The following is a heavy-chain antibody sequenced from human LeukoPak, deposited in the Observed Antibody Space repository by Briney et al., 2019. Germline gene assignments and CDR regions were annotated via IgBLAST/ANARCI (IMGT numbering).Heavy chain of an antibody. CDR1: GFTFSNAW. J-gene: IGHJ4*02. D-gene: IGHD6-19*01. V-gene: IGHV3-73*01. CDR2: IRSKANSYAT. CDR3: TRHLPSGWYGVYFDY. Sequence: GGSLRLSCAASGFTFSNAWMSWVRQAPGKGLEWVGRIRSKANSYATAYAASVKGRFTISRDDSKNTAYLQMNSLKTEDTAVYYRTRHLPSGWYGVYFDYWGQGTLVTVSS.